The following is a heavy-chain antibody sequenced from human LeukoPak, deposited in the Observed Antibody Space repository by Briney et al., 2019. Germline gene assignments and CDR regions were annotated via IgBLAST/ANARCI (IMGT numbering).Heavy chain of an antibody. V-gene: IGHV3-30*02. J-gene: IGHJ6*03. CDR3: AKKDAYYYYMDV. Sequence: RGSLRLSCAASGFTFSTYGMHWVRQAPGKGLEWVAVIWYGGSNKYYADSVKGRFTISRDNSKNTLYLQMNSLRAGDTAVYYCAKKDAYYYYMDVWGKGTTVTVSS. CDR2: IWYGGSNK. CDR1: GFTFSTYG.